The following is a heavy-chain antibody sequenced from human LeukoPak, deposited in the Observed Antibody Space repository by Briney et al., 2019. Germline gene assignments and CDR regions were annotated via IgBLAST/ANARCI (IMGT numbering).Heavy chain of an antibody. D-gene: IGHD5-18*01. CDR1: GFTFSSYS. Sequence: GGSLRLSCAASGFTFSSYSMNWVRQAPGKGLEWVSSISSSSSYIYYADSVKGRFTISRDNAENSLYLQMNSLRAEDTAVYYCARGRATANFDYWGQGTLVTVSS. CDR2: ISSSSSYI. J-gene: IGHJ4*02. CDR3: ARGRATANFDY. V-gene: IGHV3-21*01.